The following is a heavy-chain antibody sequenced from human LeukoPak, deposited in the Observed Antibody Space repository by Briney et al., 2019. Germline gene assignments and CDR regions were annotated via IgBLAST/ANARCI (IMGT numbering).Heavy chain of an antibody. V-gene: IGHV3-7*01. J-gene: IGHJ4*02. D-gene: IGHD6-19*01. CDR2: IKQDGSEK. CDR3: ARGPHIRYSSGWSSYYFDY. Sequence: PGGSLRLSCAASGFTFSSYAMSWVRQAPGKGLEWVANIKQDGSEKYYVDSVKGRFTISRDNAKNSLYLQMNSLRAEDTAVYYCARGPHIRYSSGWSSYYFDYWGQGTLVTVSS. CDR1: GFTFSSYA.